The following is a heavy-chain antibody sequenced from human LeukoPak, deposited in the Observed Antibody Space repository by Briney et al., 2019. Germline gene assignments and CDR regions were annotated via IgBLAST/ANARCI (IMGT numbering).Heavy chain of an antibody. V-gene: IGHV3-23*01. CDR3: AKGYYSSGYYYYYMDV. J-gene: IGHJ6*03. D-gene: IGHD3-22*01. CDR2: ISGSGGST. Sequence: GGSLRLSCAASGFTFSSYGMSWVRQAPGKGLEWVSAISGSGGSTYYADSVKGRFTISRDNSKNTLYLQMNSLRAEDTAVYYCAKGYYSSGYYYYYMDVWGKGTTVTVSS. CDR1: GFTFSSYG.